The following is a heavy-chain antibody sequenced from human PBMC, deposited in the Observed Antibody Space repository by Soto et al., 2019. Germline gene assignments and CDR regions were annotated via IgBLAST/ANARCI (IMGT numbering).Heavy chain of an antibody. CDR3: AKTRQAPVGTHFFDL. V-gene: IGHV3-23*01. CDR2: VSADGVSS. CDR1: GFTFSSFA. J-gene: IGHJ4*02. Sequence: GGSLRLSCEGSGFTFSSFAMGWVRQAPGKGLEWLSSVSADGVSSFSADSVRGRFRVSRDNSKNTLFLQMRFLRVEDTAVYYCAKTRQAPVGTHFFDLWGQGTQVTVSS.